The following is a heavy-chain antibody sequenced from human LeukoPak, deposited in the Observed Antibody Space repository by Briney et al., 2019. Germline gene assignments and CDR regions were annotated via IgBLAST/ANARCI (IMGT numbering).Heavy chain of an antibody. D-gene: IGHD4-17*01. CDR2: IPSSGGTI. CDR1: GFTFNNYE. CDR3: ARDDYGATFDAFDI. J-gene: IGHJ3*02. Sequence: GGSLRLSCAASGFTFNNYEMNWVRQTPGKGLEWVLYIPSSGGTIYYADSVKGRFTMSRDNAKNSVYLQMNSLRAEDTAVYYCARDDYGATFDAFDIWGQGTMVTVSS. V-gene: IGHV3-48*03.